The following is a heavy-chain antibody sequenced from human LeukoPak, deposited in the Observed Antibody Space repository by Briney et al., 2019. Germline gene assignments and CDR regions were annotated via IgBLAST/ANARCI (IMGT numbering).Heavy chain of an antibody. CDR2: IYHSGSI. CDR1: GYSIRSGYY. Sequence: PSGTLSLTCTVSGYSIRSGYYWGWIRQPPGKGLEWIGSIYHSGSIYHKPSLKSRVTISVDTSKNQFSLKLSSVTAADTAVYYCARDRIYGSGSDHFDYWGQGTLVTVSS. J-gene: IGHJ4*02. CDR3: ARDRIYGSGSDHFDY. D-gene: IGHD3-10*01. V-gene: IGHV4-38-2*02.